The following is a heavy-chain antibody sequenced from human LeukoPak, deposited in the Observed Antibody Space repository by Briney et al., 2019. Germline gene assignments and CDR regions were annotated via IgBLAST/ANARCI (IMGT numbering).Heavy chain of an antibody. Sequence: SVKVSCKASGGTFRSYAISWVRQAPGQGIEWMGGIIPIFGTANYAQKFQGRVTITADESTSTAYMELSSLRSEDTAVYYCAREGSGWGYYYMDVWGKGTTVTVSS. CDR2: IIPIFGTA. V-gene: IGHV1-69*13. J-gene: IGHJ6*03. CDR3: AREGSGWGYYYMDV. D-gene: IGHD6-19*01. CDR1: GGTFRSYA.